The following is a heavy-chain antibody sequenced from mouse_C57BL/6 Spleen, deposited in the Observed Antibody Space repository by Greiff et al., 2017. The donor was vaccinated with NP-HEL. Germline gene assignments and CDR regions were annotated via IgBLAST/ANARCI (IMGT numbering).Heavy chain of an antibody. CDR1: GYAFSSSW. J-gene: IGHJ3*01. V-gene: IGHV1-82*01. CDR2: IYPGDGDT. D-gene: IGHD2-1*01. Sequence: VKLQESGPELVKPGASVKISCKASGYAFSSSWMNWVKQRPGKGLEWIGRIYPGDGDTNYNGKFKGKATLTADKSSSTAYMQLSSLTSEDSAVYFCASNYLAYWGQGTLVTVSA. CDR3: ASNYLAY.